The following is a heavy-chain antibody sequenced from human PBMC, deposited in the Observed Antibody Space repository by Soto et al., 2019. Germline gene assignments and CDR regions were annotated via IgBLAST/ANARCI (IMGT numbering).Heavy chain of an antibody. D-gene: IGHD2-15*01. V-gene: IGHV5-51*01. Sequence: PGESLKISCKGSGYTFTSYWIGGVRQMPGEGLEWMGIIYPSDSDIRYSPSFQGKVTISADKSITTAYLQWSSLKAADTAMYYCVRSGTSSGRFSDYWGQGTLVTVSS. CDR3: VRSGTSSGRFSDY. J-gene: IGHJ4*02. CDR1: GYTFTSYW. CDR2: IYPSDSDI.